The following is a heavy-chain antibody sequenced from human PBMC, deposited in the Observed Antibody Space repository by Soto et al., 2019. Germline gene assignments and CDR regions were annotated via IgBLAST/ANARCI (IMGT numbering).Heavy chain of an antibody. CDR3: GQKGQEDWPLDY. V-gene: IGHV2-5*02. CDR2: IYWDDSK. Sequence: QITLKESGPTLVRPTQTLTLTCAFSGFSLSTSGVGVGWIRQPPGKALEWLAVIYWDDSKHYSPSLRSRLTTTTDTSKNSVVLTMPYMDTMHTGTSYCGQKGQEDWPLDYWGQGTLVT. J-gene: IGHJ4*02. D-gene: IGHD3-9*01. CDR1: GFSLSTSGVG.